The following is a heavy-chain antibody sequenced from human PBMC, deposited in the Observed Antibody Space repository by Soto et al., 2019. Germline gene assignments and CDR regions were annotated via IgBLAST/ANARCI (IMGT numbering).Heavy chain of an antibody. J-gene: IGHJ5*02. CDR3: AHSLIGYYYDSSGSNWFDP. CDR2: IYWDDDK. CDR1: GFSLSTSGVG. V-gene: IGHV2-5*02. D-gene: IGHD3-22*01. Sequence: QITLKESGPTLVKPTQTLTLTCTFSGFSLSTSGVGVGWIRQPPGKALEWLALIYWDDDKRYSPSLKSRLTITKDPSKNQVALTMTNMDPVDTATYYCAHSLIGYYYDSSGSNWFDPWGQGTLVTVSS.